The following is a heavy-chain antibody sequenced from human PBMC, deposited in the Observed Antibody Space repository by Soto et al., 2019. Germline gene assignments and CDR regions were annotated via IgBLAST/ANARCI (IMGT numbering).Heavy chain of an antibody. J-gene: IGHJ5*02. V-gene: IGHV4-30-2*01. CDR3: ARGVAAAAHWFDP. Sequence: PSETLSLTCAVSGGSISSGGYSWSWIRQPPGKGLEWIGYIYHSGSTYYNPSLKSRVTISVDRSKNQFSLKLSSVTAADTAVYYCARGVAAAAHWFDPWGQGTLVTVSS. D-gene: IGHD6-13*01. CDR2: IYHSGST. CDR1: GGSISSGGYS.